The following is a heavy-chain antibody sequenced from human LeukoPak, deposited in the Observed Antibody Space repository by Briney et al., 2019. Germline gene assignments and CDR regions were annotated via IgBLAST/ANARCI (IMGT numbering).Heavy chain of an antibody. V-gene: IGHV3-23*01. Sequence: PGGSLRLSCAASGFTFSSYAMSWVRQAPGKGLEWVSAISGSGGSTYYADSVKGRFTISRDNSKNTLYLQMNSLRAEDTAVYYCAKAPFMITFGGVIAGKPYYFDCWGQGTLVTVSS. CDR2: ISGSGGST. J-gene: IGHJ4*02. D-gene: IGHD3-16*02. CDR3: AKAPFMITFGGVIAGKPYYFDC. CDR1: GFTFSSYA.